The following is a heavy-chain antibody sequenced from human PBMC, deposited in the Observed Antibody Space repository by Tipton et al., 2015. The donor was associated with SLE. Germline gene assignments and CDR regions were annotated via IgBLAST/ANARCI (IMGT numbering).Heavy chain of an antibody. D-gene: IGHD3-16*01. CDR1: GGSFSGYD. Sequence: LRLSCAVYGGSFSGYDWSWIRLPPGKGLEWIGYIYTIGSTNYNPSLKSRVTISVDTSKNQFSLKLSSVTAADTAVYYCARGGSVRGFSLYYFDYWGQGTLVTVSS. CDR2: IYTIGST. V-gene: IGHV4-4*08. J-gene: IGHJ4*02. CDR3: ARGGSVRGFSLYYFDY.